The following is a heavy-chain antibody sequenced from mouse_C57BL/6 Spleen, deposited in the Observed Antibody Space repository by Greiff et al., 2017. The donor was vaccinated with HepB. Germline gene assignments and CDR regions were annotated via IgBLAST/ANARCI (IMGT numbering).Heavy chain of an antibody. Sequence: QVQLQQSGAELVRPGASVKLSCKASGYTFTDNYINWVKQRPGQGLEWIARIYPGSGNTYYNEKFKGKATLTAEKSSSTAYMQLSSLTSEDSAVYFCARAYRAINGYFDVWGTGTTVTVSS. CDR3: ARAYRAINGYFDV. V-gene: IGHV1-76*01. CDR1: GYTFTDNY. CDR2: IYPGSGNT. D-gene: IGHD6-5*01. J-gene: IGHJ1*03.